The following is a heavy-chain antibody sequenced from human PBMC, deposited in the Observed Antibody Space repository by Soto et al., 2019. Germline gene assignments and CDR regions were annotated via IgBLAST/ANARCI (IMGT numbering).Heavy chain of an antibody. CDR3: ARGRNGDCSSTSCYMGYYMDV. CDR2: INHSGST. CDR1: GGSFSGYY. Sequence: PSETLSLTCAVYGGSFSGYYWSWIRQPPGKGLEWIGEINHSGSTNYNPSIKSRVTISVDTSKNQFSLKLSSVTAADTAVYYCARGRNGDCSSTSCYMGYYMDVWGKGTTVTVSS. J-gene: IGHJ6*03. D-gene: IGHD2-2*02. V-gene: IGHV4-34*01.